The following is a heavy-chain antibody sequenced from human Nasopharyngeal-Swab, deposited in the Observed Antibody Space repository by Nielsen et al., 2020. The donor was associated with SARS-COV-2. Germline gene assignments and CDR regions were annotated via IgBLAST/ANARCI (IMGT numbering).Heavy chain of an antibody. CDR3: AKGALTDPFYYHYYMDV. CDR1: GFPFSSYA. Sequence: GGSLRLSCAASGFPFSSYAMSWVRQAPGKGLEWVSAISGSGGSTYYADSVKGRFTISRDNSKNTLYLQMNSLRAEDTAVYYCAKGALTDPFYYHYYMDVWGKGTTVTVSS. J-gene: IGHJ6*03. V-gene: IGHV3-23*01. CDR2: ISGSGGST. D-gene: IGHD1-14*01.